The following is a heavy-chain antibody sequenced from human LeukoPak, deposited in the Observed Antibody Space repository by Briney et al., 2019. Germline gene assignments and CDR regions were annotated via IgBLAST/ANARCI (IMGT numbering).Heavy chain of an antibody. CDR1: GCSFTSYW. CDR2: IYPGGSDT. CDR3: ARQGSVYCSGGSCYSNWYFDL. J-gene: IGHJ2*01. Sequence: PGESLKISCKGSGCSFTSYWIVWVRQMPGKGLEWMGIIYPGGSDTRYSPSFQGQVTISADKSISTAYLQWSSLKASDSAMYYCARQGSVYCSGGSCYSNWYFDLWGRGTLVTVSS. D-gene: IGHD2-15*01. V-gene: IGHV5-51*01.